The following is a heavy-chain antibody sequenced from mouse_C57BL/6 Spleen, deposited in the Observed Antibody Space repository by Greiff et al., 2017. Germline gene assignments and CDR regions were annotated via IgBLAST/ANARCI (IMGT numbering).Heavy chain of an antibody. CDR3: TIYCYGDRRDYYAMDY. CDR1: GYTFTSYW. Sequence: VQLQQSGTVLARPGASVKMSCKTSGYTFTSYWMHWVKQRPGQGLEWIGAINPGNSDTSYNQKFKGKATLTAVTSASTACMELSSLTNEDSEVYYCTIYCYGDRRDYYAMDYWGQGTSVTVSS. J-gene: IGHJ4*01. D-gene: IGHD1-1*01. V-gene: IGHV1-5*01. CDR2: INPGNSDT.